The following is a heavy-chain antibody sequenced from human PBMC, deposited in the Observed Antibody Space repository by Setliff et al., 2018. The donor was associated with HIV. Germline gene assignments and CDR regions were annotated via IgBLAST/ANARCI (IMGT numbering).Heavy chain of an antibody. CDR2: ISASGST. J-gene: IGHJ4*02. D-gene: IGHD6-13*01. CDR1: GGSISTGVYY. V-gene: IGHV4-61*02. Sequence: TLSLTCTVSGGSISTGVYYWSWIRQPADKALEWIGRISASGSTNYNPSLESRVTLSIDTSNNQFSLKLTSVTAADTAVYYCARVYSRSWFFFDHWGQGILVTVSS. CDR3: ARVYSRSWFFFDH.